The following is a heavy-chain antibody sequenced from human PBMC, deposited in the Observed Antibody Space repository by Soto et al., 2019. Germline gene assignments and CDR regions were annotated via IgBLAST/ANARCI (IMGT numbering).Heavy chain of an antibody. V-gene: IGHV3-30*18. Sequence: QVQLVESGGGVVQPGTSLRLSCAASGFTFRSYGMHWVRQAPGKGLEWLAVISNDGSNKYLADSVKGRLALSRENSRNSLHLQSNSLRVEDTAVYYSGKDTLDCSGGDCPLYYYYGMDVWGQGTTVTVSS. CDR3: GKDTLDCSGGDCPLYYYYGMDV. CDR2: ISNDGSNK. CDR1: GFTFRSYG. J-gene: IGHJ6*02. D-gene: IGHD2-15*01.